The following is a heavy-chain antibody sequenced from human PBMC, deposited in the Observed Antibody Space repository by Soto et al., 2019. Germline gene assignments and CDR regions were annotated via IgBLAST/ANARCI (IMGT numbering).Heavy chain of an antibody. V-gene: IGHV1-18*01. Sequence: QVQLVQSGAEVKMPGASVRVPCKASGYTFNTYGISWVRQAPGQGLEWMGWINVYNGNTNYAQKVQGRVTTTADTSTTTVYMDLRSLRPDDTAVYYCARAIAGGYGHTTLDYWGQGTLVTVSS. CDR3: ARAIAGGYGHTTLDY. D-gene: IGHD5-18*01. CDR1: GYTFNTYG. CDR2: INVYNGNT. J-gene: IGHJ4*02.